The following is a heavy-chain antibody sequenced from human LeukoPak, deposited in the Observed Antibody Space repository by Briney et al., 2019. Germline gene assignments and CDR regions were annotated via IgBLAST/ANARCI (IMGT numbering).Heavy chain of an antibody. J-gene: IGHJ4*02. CDR2: ISGSGGST. V-gene: IGHV3-23*01. Sequence: GGSARLCCAASGFTFSSYAMSWVRQAPGKGLEWVSAISGSGGSTYYADSVKGRFTISRDNSKNTLYLQMNSLRAEDTAVYYCAFVLGREQGYFDYWGQGTLVTVSS. CDR3: AFVLGREQGYFDY. CDR1: GFTFSSYA. D-gene: IGHD1/OR15-1a*01.